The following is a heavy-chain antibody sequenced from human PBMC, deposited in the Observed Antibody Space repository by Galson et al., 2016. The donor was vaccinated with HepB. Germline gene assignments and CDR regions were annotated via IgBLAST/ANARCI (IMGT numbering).Heavy chain of an antibody. J-gene: IGHJ6*02. CDR3: ARDCTFSSCYYGMDV. V-gene: IGHV1-18*01. Sequence: SVKVSCKASGYAFSSYGISWVRQAPGEGLEWMGWISAYNGNTGYAQKVQGRVTMTTDTSTSTAYMELRSLRSDDTAVYYCARDCTFSSCYYGMDVWGQGTTVTVSS. D-gene: IGHD6-13*01. CDR1: GYAFSSYG. CDR2: ISAYNGNT.